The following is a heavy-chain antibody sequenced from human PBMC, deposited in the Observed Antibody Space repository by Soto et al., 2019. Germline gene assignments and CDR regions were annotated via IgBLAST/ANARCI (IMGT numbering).Heavy chain of an antibody. V-gene: IGHV1-69*01. CDR1: GGTFSSYA. D-gene: IGHD2-15*01. CDR2: IIPIFGTA. J-gene: IGHJ6*02. CDR3: ARAPGYCSGGSCLRTYSYYYGMDV. Sequence: QVQLVQSGAEVKKPGSSVKVSCKASGGTFSSYAISWVRQAPGQGLEWMGGIIPIFGTADYAQKFQGRVTITADESTSTAYMELSSLRSEDTAVYYCARAPGYCSGGSCLRTYSYYYGMDVWGQGTTVTVSS.